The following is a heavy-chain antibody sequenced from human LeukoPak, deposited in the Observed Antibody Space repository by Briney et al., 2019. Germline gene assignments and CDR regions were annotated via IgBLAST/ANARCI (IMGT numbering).Heavy chain of an antibody. CDR3: ARGCRNSGTTSCYPF. CDR1: GFTFSNHG. V-gene: IGHV3-30*03. CDR2: ISYDGSNK. D-gene: IGHD2-2*01. J-gene: IGHJ4*02. Sequence: GGSLRLSCAASGFTFSNHGIHWVRQARGKGLEWVAVISYDGSNKFYADSVRGRFTVSRDNSKNTLYLEMNNLRAEDTALYYCARGCRNSGTTSCYPFWGQGTLVTVSS.